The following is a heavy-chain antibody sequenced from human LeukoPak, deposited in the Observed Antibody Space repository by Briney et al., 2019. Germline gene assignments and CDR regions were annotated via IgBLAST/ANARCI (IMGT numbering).Heavy chain of an antibody. J-gene: IGHJ4*02. CDR1: GGSFSGYY. CDR2: INHSGST. V-gene: IGHV4-34*01. Sequence: SETLSLTCAVYGGSFSGYYWSWIRQPPGKGLEWIGEINHSGSTNYNPSLKRRVTISVDTSKNQFSLKLSSVTAADTAVYYCARATGIAAAGPHYYFDYWGQGTLVTVSS. D-gene: IGHD6-13*01. CDR3: ARATGIAAAGPHYYFDY.